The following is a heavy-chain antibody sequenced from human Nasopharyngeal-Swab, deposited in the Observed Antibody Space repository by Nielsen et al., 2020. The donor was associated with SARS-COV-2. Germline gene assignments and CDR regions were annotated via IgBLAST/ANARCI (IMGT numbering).Heavy chain of an antibody. D-gene: IGHD5-24*01. V-gene: IGHV1-58*01. CDR2: IVLGIDKT. CDR3: ATLSAPRDGNNLAPMG. Sequence: SVKVSCKASGFTFSGSAVQWVRQARGQRLAWIGWIVLGIDKTDYAQKFQDRVSITRDMSASTVYMQLSSLRSEDTALYYCATLSAPRDGNNLAPMGWGQGTRVTVSS. CDR1: GFTFSGSA. J-gene: IGHJ4*02.